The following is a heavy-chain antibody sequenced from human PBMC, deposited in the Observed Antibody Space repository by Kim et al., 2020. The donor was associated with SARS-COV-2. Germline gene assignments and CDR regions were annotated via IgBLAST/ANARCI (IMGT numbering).Heavy chain of an antibody. D-gene: IGHD3-16*01. CDR3: ARVPLGGSIDY. V-gene: IGHV3-30*01. CDR2: K. J-gene: IGHJ4*02. Sequence: KYYADSVKGRFTISRDNSKNTLYLQMNSLRAEDTAVYYCARVPLGGSIDYWGQGTLVTVSS.